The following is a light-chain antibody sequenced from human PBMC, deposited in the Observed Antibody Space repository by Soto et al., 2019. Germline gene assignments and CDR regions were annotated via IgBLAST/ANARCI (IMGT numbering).Light chain of an antibody. Sequence: SDELTQPPSVSVAPGQTAKITCGGNYIGSKSVHWYQQKPGQDPVLVVYEDNDRPSGIPERISGSNSGNTATLTISWVEAGDEADYYCQVWDSSSDHVVFGGGTKVTVL. V-gene: IGLV3-21*02. J-gene: IGLJ2*01. CDR1: YIGSKS. CDR2: EDN. CDR3: QVWDSSSDHVV.